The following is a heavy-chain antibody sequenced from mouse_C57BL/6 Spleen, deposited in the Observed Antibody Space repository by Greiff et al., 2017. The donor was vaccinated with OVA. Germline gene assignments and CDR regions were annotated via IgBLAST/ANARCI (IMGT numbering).Heavy chain of an antibody. CDR3: ARYYYAMDY. CDR1: GFTFSDYG. J-gene: IGHJ4*01. Sequence: EVKVEESGGGLVKPGGSLKLSCAASGFTFSDYGMHWVRQAPEKGLEWVAYISSGSGPIYYADTVKGRFTISRDKAKNTLFLQMTSLRSEDTAMYYCARYYYAMDYWGQGTSVTGSS. CDR2: ISSGSGPI. V-gene: IGHV5-17*01.